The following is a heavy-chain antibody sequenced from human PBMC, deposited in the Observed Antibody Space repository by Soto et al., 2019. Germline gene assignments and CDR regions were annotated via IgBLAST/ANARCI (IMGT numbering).Heavy chain of an antibody. CDR1: GFTFSDAW. CDR2: VKTKADGGTT. J-gene: IGHJ4*02. Sequence: EVQLVESGGGLVKPGGSLRLSCAASGFTFSDAWMNWVRQAPGKGLEWVGHVKTKADGGTTDYAEFVNGRFTISRDDSTNTLFLHMTSLKTEDTAMYYCTTRGHSWGQGTLVTVSS. CDR3: TTRGHS. V-gene: IGHV3-15*07.